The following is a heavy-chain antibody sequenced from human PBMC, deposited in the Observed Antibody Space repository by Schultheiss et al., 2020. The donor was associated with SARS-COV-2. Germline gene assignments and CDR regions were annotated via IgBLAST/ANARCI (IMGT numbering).Heavy chain of an antibody. V-gene: IGHV5-51*01. CDR1: GYSFTSYW. Sequence: GGSLRLSCKGSGYSFTSYWIGWVRQMPGKGLEWMGIIYPGDSDIRYSPSFEGQVTISADKSISTAYLQWSSLKASDTAMYYCARKNRWGWLQRFGVGAFDIWGQGTMVTVSS. CDR2: IYPGDSDI. D-gene: IGHD5-24*01. J-gene: IGHJ3*02. CDR3: ARKNRWGWLQRFGVGAFDI.